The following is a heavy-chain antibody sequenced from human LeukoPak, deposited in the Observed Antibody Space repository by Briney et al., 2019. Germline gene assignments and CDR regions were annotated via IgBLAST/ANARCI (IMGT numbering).Heavy chain of an antibody. CDR1: GFNFNSFS. CDR2: ISSSGDNI. CDR3: ASYIVGPTLDY. Sequence: GGSLRLSCAASGFNFNSFSMNWVRQAPGKGLEWVSYISSSGDNIHYSDSVEGRFTASRDNAKNSLYLQMNSLRAGDTAVYFCASYIVGPTLDYWGQGTLVTVSS. D-gene: IGHD1-26*01. V-gene: IGHV3-48*01. J-gene: IGHJ4*02.